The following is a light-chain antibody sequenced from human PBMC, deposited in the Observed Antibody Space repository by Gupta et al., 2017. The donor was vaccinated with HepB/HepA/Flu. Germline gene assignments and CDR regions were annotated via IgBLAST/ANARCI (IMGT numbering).Light chain of an antibody. CDR2: AAS. CDR1: QAIANY. J-gene: IGKJ5*01. CDR3: QQVDDVPLT. V-gene: IGKV1-33*01. Sequence: DIQMTQSPSSLSAFVGDRVTITCQASQAIANYLNWYQQKPGKAPKLLIHAASNLETGVPSRFSGSGSGTDFSFTITSLQPEDVATYYCQQVDDVPLTFGQGTRLDIK.